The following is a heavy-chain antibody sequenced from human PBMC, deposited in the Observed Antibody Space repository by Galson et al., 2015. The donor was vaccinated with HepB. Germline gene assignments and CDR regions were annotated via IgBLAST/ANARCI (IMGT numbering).Heavy chain of an antibody. V-gene: IGHV3-9*01. CDR1: GFNFDHYA. CDR3: GKARGYSGSDEALVDS. CDR2: ISWNSNSI. D-gene: IGHD5-12*01. Sequence: SLRLSCAASGFNFDHYAMYWVRQAPGKGLEWVSGISWNSNSIAYADSVKGRFTISRDNARNSLYLQMNSLRTEDTALYYCGKARGYSGSDEALVDSWGQGTVVTVSS. J-gene: IGHJ4*02.